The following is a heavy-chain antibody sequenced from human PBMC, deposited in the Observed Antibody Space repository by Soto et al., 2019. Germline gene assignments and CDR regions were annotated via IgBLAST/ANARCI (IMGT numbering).Heavy chain of an antibody. CDR3: AKAIVRKDYYGMDV. Sequence: PGGSLRLSWAASGLTFSSYAMSWVRQAPGKGLEWVSAISGSGGSTYYADSVKGRFTISRDNSKNTLYLQMNSLRAEDTAVYYCAKAIVRKDYYGMDVWGQGTTVTVSS. J-gene: IGHJ6*02. CDR2: ISGSGGST. D-gene: IGHD3-10*02. V-gene: IGHV3-23*01. CDR1: GLTFSSYA.